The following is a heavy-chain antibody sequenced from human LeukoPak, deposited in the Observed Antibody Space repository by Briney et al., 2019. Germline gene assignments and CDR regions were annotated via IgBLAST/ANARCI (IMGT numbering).Heavy chain of an antibody. Sequence: VGTLRLSCASSGFTLSSYWMHWVRQTPGPGLVWFSRISSDGSSTSYGDAVKGRFTISRDNAKNTLYLQMNSLRAEDTAVYYCVRNLYNQGGYWGQGTLVTVSS. V-gene: IGHV3-74*01. CDR1: GFTLSSYW. D-gene: IGHD1-14*01. J-gene: IGHJ4*02. CDR3: VRNLYNQGGY. CDR2: ISSDGSST.